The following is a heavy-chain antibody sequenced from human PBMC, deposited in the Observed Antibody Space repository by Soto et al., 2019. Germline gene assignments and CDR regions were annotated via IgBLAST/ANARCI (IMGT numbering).Heavy chain of an antibody. CDR1: GYTFTASY. CDR3: ARDSGHYYRSDAFDK. CDR2: IDPSGGST. Sequence: QVQLVQSGAEVKKPGASVKVSCKASGYTFTASYMHWVRQAPGQGLEWMGIIDPSGGSTSYSQKFQGRGTMTRDTSTSTVYMELNSLRSEDTAVFYCARDSGHYYRSDAFDKWGQGTMVTVSS. D-gene: IGHD1-26*01. J-gene: IGHJ3*02. V-gene: IGHV1-46*01.